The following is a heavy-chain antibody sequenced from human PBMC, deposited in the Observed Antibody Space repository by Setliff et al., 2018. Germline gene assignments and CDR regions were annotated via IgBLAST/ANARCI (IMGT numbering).Heavy chain of an antibody. Sequence: ASVKVSCKTSGYTFSDYGIAWVRQAPGQGLEWMGWISAHTGNTFYSPKFHGRLTLTTDTSTRTAYMQLRSLDSDDTAVYYCSRLVRFCIRTSCQRLSGGEFWGQGTLVTVSS. J-gene: IGHJ4*02. CDR2: ISAHTGNT. V-gene: IGHV1-18*01. CDR3: SRLVRFCIRTSCQRLSGGEF. CDR1: GYTFSDYG. D-gene: IGHD2-2*01.